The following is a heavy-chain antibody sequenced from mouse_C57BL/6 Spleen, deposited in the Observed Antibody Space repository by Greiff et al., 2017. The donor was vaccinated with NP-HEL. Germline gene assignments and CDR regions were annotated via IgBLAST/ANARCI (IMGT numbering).Heavy chain of an antibody. CDR3: ARGGYYNANFDY. V-gene: IGHV1-47*01. CDR1: GYTFPTYP. J-gene: IGHJ2*01. CDR2: FHPYNDDT. Sequence: VQLQQSGAELVKPGASVKMSCKASGYTFPTYPLEWMKQNHGKSLEWIGNFHPYNDDTKYNEKFKGKATLTVEKSSSKVYLEISRLTSDDSADYYCARGGYYNANFDYWGQGTTLTVSS. D-gene: IGHD1-1*01.